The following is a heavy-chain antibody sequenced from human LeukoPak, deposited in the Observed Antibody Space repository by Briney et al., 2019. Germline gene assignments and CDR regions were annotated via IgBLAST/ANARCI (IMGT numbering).Heavy chain of an antibody. CDR3: ARDRRDFWSGYYQVDY. V-gene: IGHV4-61*02. Sequence: SETLSLTCTVSGGSISSGSYYWSWIRQPAGKGLERIGPIYTTGSTNYNPSPKSRVTISVDTSKNQFSLKLSSVTAADTAVYYCARDRRDFWSGYYQVDYWGQGTLVTVSS. CDR2: IYTTGST. D-gene: IGHD3-3*01. J-gene: IGHJ4*02. CDR1: GGSISSGSYY.